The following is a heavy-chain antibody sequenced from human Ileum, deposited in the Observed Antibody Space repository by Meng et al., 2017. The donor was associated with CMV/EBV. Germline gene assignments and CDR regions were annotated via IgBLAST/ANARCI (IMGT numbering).Heavy chain of an antibody. D-gene: IGHD4-17*01. CDR2: IIANGGIT. CDR1: GFTFSSYA. Sequence: GHLLESGGGLAQLGGSLRLSLAASGFTFSSYAMTWVRQAPGKGLEWVSTIIANGGITYYAQSVRGRFTISRDNSKNTLYLQMDSLRAEDTALYYCVKSKDFGDSCPGASWGQGILVTVSS. J-gene: IGHJ5*02. CDR3: VKSKDFGDSCPGAS. V-gene: IGHV3-23*01.